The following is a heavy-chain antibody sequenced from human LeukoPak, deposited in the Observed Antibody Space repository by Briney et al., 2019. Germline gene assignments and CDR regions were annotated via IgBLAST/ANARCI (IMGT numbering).Heavy chain of an antibody. CDR3: ARVNLGATFDY. D-gene: IGHD1-26*01. CDR1: GFTFSSYW. Sequence: GGSLRLSYAASGFTFSSYWMTWVRPTPGKGLEWVANIKPDESEKYYVDSVKGRFTISRDNAKNSLYLQMNSLRAEDTAVYYCARVNLGATFDYWGQGTLVTVSS. J-gene: IGHJ4*02. V-gene: IGHV3-7*01. CDR2: IKPDESEK.